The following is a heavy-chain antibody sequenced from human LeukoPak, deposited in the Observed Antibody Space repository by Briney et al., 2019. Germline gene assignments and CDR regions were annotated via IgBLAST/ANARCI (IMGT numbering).Heavy chain of an antibody. CDR2: INPNSGGT. CDR3: ARGAYYYDSSGEFDY. J-gene: IGHJ4*02. CDR1: GYTFTGYY. Sequence: ASVKVSCKASGYTFTGYYMHWVRQAPGQGLEWMGRINPNSGGTNYAQKFQGRVTMTRDTSISTAYMELSRLRSDDTAVYYCARGAYYYDSSGEFDYWGQGTLVTVSS. D-gene: IGHD3-22*01. V-gene: IGHV1-2*06.